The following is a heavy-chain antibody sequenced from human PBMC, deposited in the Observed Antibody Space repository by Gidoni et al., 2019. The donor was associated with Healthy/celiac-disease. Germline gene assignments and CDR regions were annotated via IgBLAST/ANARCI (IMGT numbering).Heavy chain of an antibody. V-gene: IGHV4-30-4*01. D-gene: IGHD3-10*01. CDR2: IDYSGST. J-gene: IGHJ4*02. CDR1: GGSISSGDYY. CDR3: ARAHRGGKLMVRGGFDY. Sequence: QVQLQESVPGLVTPSQTLSLTCTVSGGSISSGDYYWSWIRQPPGKGLEWIGYIDYSGSTYYNPSPKSRVTISVDTSKNQFSLKLSSVTAADTAVYYWARAHRGGKLMVRGGFDYWGQGTLVTVSS.